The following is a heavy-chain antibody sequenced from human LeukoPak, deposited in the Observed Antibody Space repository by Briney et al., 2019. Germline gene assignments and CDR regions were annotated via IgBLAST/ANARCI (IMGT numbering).Heavy chain of an antibody. CDR3: ARVRHGSGSYYFDY. V-gene: IGHV1-8*01. J-gene: IGHJ4*02. CDR2: MNPNSGNT. Sequence: ASVKVSCKASGYTFTSYDINWVRQAPGQGLEWMGWMNPNSGNTGYAQKFQGRVTMTRNTSISTAYMELSSLRSEDTAVYYCARVRHGSGSYYFDYWGQGTLVTVSS. CDR1: GYTFTSYD. D-gene: IGHD3-10*01.